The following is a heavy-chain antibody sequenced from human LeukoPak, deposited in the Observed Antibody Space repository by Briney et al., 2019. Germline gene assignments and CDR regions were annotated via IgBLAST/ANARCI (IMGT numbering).Heavy chain of an antibody. V-gene: IGHV4-59*08. J-gene: IGHJ3*02. CDR1: GGSISSYY. Sequence: SETLSLTCTVSGGSISSYYWSWIRQPPGKGLEWIGHVYYSGSTNYSPSLKSRVTISVDTSKNQFSLKLSSVTAADTAVYCCARQGSSGWYIGAFDIWGQGTMVTVSS. CDR3: ARQGSSGWYIGAFDI. CDR2: VYYSGST. D-gene: IGHD6-19*01.